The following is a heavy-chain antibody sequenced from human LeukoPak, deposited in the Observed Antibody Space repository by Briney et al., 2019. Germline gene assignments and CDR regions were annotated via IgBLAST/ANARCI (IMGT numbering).Heavy chain of an antibody. J-gene: IGHJ4*02. D-gene: IGHD6-19*01. CDR2: INHSGST. V-gene: IGHV4-34*01. CDR1: GGSFSGYY. Sequence: PSETLSLTCTVYGGSFSGYYWSWIRQPPGKGLEWIGEINHSGSTNYNPSLKSRVTISVDTSKNQFSLKLSSVTAADTAVYYCARARAAGGHSSGSFVGYFDYWGQGTLVTVSS. CDR3: ARARAAGGHSSGSFVGYFDY.